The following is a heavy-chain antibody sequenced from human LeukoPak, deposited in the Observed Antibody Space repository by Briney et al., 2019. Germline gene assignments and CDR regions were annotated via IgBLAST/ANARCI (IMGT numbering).Heavy chain of an antibody. Sequence: GGSLRLSCAGSGFTFRDYYMSWIRQAPGKGLEWVSYIRSSGSTIYYADSVKGRFTISRDNAKNSLYLQMNSLRAEDTAVYYRARGLYDSSGYYYPWVDYWGQGTLVTVSS. CDR3: ARGLYDSSGYYYPWVDY. D-gene: IGHD3-22*01. V-gene: IGHV3-11*01. J-gene: IGHJ4*02. CDR1: GFTFRDYY. CDR2: IRSSGSTI.